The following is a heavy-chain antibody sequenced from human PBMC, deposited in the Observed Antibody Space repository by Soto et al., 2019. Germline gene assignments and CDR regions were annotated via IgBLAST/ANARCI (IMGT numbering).Heavy chain of an antibody. J-gene: IGHJ5*02. V-gene: IGHV2-5*02. D-gene: IGHD6-19*01. Sequence: QITLKESGPTLVKPTQPLTTTCTLSVFSRRSSGVGVGCLRQPPGTPLQWLALIYCDDDKRHIPSLKTRLTNDKATSTNQVVLTMTDMDPVDTATYYGAHRQGSGWYLGNWFDPWGQGTLVTVSS. CDR2: IYCDDDK. CDR3: AHRQGSGWYLGNWFDP. CDR1: VFSRRSSGVG.